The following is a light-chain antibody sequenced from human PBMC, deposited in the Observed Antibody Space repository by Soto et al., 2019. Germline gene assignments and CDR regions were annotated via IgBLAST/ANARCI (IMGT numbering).Light chain of an antibody. Sequence: QSVLIQPPSASGSPGQSVTISCTGTRRDIGGYDFVSWYQQHPGKAPKHLVSXXXXXXXGVPDRFSGSKSGNTASLTISGLQSDDEADYYCCSFAGGTNLVFGTGTKVTVL. CDR1: RRDIGGYDF. V-gene: IGLV2-8*01. CDR3: CSFAGGTNLV. CDR2: XXX. J-gene: IGLJ1*01.